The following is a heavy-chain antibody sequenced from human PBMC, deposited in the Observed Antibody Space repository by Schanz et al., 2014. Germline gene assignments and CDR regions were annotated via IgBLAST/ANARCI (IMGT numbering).Heavy chain of an antibody. Sequence: VQLVESGAEVKKPGASVKVSCKASGYTFTSSGFSWVRQAPGQGLEWMGRVSPYSGDTNYAQMFQGRVTMTTDTSISTAYMELSRLTSDDTAVFFCARENTAVAGMPRVMDVWGQGTTVTVTS. J-gene: IGHJ6*02. CDR1: GYTFTSSG. CDR2: VSPYSGDT. D-gene: IGHD6-19*01. CDR3: ARENTAVAGMPRVMDV. V-gene: IGHV1-2*06.